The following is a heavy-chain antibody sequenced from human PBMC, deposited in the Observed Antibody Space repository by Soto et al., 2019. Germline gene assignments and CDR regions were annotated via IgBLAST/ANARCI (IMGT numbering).Heavy chain of an antibody. CDR2: IYYSGST. V-gene: IGHV4-31*03. CDR3: ARERHDYYDSSGYLDY. Sequence: SETLSHTCTVSGGSISSGGYYWSWIRQHPGKGLEWIGYIYYSGSTYYSPSLKSRVTISVDTSKNQFSLKLSSVTAADTAVYYCARERHDYYDSSGYLDYWGQGILVTVSS. CDR1: GGSISSGGYY. J-gene: IGHJ4*02. D-gene: IGHD3-22*01.